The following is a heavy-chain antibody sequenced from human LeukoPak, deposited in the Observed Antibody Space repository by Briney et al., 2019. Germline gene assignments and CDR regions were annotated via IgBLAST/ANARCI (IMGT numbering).Heavy chain of an antibody. CDR1: GFTFGGYA. V-gene: IGHV3-49*05. Sequence: KPGGSLRLSCTASGFTFGGYAMSWFRKGPGKGLEWVGFSRSKSYGGTTEYAASVKGRFTISRDASKSIAYLQLNSLTTEDTAVYYCTRGARYFDHQIDHWGQGTLVTVSS. J-gene: IGHJ4*02. D-gene: IGHD3-9*01. CDR3: TRGARYFDHQIDH. CDR2: SRSKSYGGTT.